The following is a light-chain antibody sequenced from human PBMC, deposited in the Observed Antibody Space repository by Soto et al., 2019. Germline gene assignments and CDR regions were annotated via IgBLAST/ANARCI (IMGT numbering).Light chain of an antibody. V-gene: IGLV1-44*01. CDR2: ANN. CDR1: SSNIGSET. J-gene: IGLJ3*02. CDR3: AAWDDSLKGWV. Sequence: QAVVTQPPSASGTLGQRVTISCSGSSSNIGSETVNWYQQVPGTAPKLLIYANNQRPSGVPDRFSVSKSGTSASLAIGGLQSEDEADYYCAAWDDSLKGWVFGGGTKLTVL.